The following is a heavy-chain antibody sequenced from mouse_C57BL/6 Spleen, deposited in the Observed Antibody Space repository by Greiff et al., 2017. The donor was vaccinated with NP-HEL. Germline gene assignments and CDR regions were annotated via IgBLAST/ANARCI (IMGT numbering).Heavy chain of an antibody. V-gene: IGHV1-53*01. J-gene: IGHJ2*01. CDR1: GYTFTSYW. Sequence: QVQLQQPGPELVKPGASVKLSCKASGYTFTSYWMHWVKQRPGQGLEWIGNINPSNGGTNYNEKFKSKATLTVDKSSSTAYMQLSSLTSEDSAVYYCARDSSGYVGYFDYWGQGTTLTVSS. D-gene: IGHD3-2*02. CDR2: INPSNGGT. CDR3: ARDSSGYVGYFDY.